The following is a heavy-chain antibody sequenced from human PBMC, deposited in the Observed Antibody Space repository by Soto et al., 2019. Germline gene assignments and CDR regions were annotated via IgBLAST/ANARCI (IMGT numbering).Heavy chain of an antibody. D-gene: IGHD1-7*01. CDR1: GFTFSSYA. CDR2: ISYDGSNK. Sequence: QVQLVESGGGVVQPGRSLRLSCTASGFTFSSYAMHWVRQAPSKGLEWVAVISYDGSNKYYADSVKARFTISRDNSKNRLYLQMITLRAEDTAVDYCASDWRNMELELPYWCQGTLVTVSS. J-gene: IGHJ4*02. V-gene: IGHV3-30-3*01. CDR3: ASDWRNMELELPY.